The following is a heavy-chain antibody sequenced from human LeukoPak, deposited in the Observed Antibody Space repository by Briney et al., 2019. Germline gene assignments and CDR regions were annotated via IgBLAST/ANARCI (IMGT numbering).Heavy chain of an antibody. V-gene: IGHV4-34*01. CDR1: GGSFSGYY. Sequence: SETLSLTCAVYGGSFSGYYWSWIRQPPGKGLEWIGEINHSGSTNYNPSLKSRVTISVDTSKNQFSLKLSSVTAADTAVYYCARFDWLSYYFDYWGQGTLVTVSS. CDR2: INHSGST. J-gene: IGHJ4*02. D-gene: IGHD3-9*01. CDR3: ARFDWLSYYFDY.